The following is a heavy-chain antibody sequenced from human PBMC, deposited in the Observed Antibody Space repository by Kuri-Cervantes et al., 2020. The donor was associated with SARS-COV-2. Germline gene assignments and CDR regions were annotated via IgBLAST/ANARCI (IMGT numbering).Heavy chain of an antibody. D-gene: IGHD4-17*01. CDR2: ISYDGNNK. J-gene: IGHJ4*02. CDR3: ARAHYGDYAAYIY. Sequence: GGSLRLSCAVSGFTFNTCAMHWVRQAPGKGLEWMAIISYDGNNKYFADSVKGRFTISRDNAKNSLYLQMNSLRAEDTAVYYCARAHYGDYAAYIYWGQGTLVTVSS. CDR1: GFTFNTCA. V-gene: IGHV3-30-3*01.